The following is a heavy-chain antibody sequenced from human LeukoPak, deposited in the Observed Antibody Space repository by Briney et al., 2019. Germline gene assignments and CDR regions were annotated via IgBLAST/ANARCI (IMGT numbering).Heavy chain of an antibody. CDR2: IYSGGST. CDR1: GFTVSSNY. CDR3: ARGGNDFWSGYWAMGYYYYGMDV. V-gene: IGHV3-53*01. D-gene: IGHD3-3*01. Sequence: GGSLRLSCAASGFTVSSNYMSWVRQAPGKGLEWVSVIYSGGSTYYADSVKGRFTISRDNSKNTLYLQMNGLRAEDTAVYYCARGGNDFWSGYWAMGYYYYGMDVWGQGTTVTVSS. J-gene: IGHJ6*02.